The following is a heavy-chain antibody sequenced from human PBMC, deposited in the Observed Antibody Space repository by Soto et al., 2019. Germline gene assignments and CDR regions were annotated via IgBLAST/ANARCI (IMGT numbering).Heavy chain of an antibody. CDR2: ILPMFDTP. V-gene: IGHV1-69*13. J-gene: IGHJ4*02. CDR1: GGTFNTYA. D-gene: IGHD3-16*02. CDR3: TRSIGSGGVIGGFDY. Sequence: EASVKVSCKASGGTFNTYAMNWVRQAPGQGLEWMGGILPMFDTPRYAQKFQGRVTITVDESTTTVYMELSSLRSDDTAVYYCTRSIGSGGVIGGFDYWGQGTLVTVSS.